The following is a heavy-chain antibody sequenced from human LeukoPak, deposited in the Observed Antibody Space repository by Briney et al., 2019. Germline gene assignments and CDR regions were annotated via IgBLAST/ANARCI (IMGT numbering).Heavy chain of an antibody. Sequence: GGSLRLSCAASGFTFSDYYMSWIRQAPGKGLEWVSYISSSGTTIYYADSVKGRFTISRDNAKNSLYLQMNSLRAEDTAVYYCARTGGLLRLAPEYGMDVWGQGTTVTVSS. CDR3: ARTGGLLRLAPEYGMDV. D-gene: IGHD2-15*01. CDR1: GFTFSDYY. CDR2: ISSSGTTI. V-gene: IGHV3-11*04. J-gene: IGHJ6*02.